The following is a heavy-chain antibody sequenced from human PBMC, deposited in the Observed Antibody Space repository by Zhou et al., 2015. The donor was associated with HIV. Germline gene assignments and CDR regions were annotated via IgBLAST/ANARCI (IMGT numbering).Heavy chain of an antibody. CDR3: ARGAATSFGYYNGMDV. D-gene: IGHD3-10*01. J-gene: IGHJ6*02. CDR1: GYTFTGYY. V-gene: IGHV1-2*02. Sequence: VQLVQSGAEVKKPGASVKVSCKASGYTFTGYYLHWVRQAPGQGLEWMGWISPKSGDTNSAQKFQGRVTMTRDTSVTTAYMELSRLTSDDTAVYYCARGAATSFGYYNGMDVWGQGTTVTVSS. CDR2: ISPKSGDT.